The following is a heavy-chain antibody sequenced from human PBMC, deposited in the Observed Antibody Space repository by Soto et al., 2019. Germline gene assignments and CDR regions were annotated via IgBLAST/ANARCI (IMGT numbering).Heavy chain of an antibody. CDR1: GFIFTRYS. CDR3: ARESEDLTSNFDY. J-gene: IGHJ4*02. Sequence: NPGGSLRLSCAASGFIFTRYSMNWVSQAPGKGLEWVSSISSTTNYIYYGDSMKGRFTISRDNAKNSLYLEMNSLRDEDTAVYYCARESEDLTSNFDYWGQGTLVTVSS. V-gene: IGHV3-21*06. CDR2: ISSTTNYI.